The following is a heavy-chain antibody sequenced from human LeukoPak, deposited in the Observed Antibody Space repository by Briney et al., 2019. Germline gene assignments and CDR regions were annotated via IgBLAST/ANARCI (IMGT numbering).Heavy chain of an antibody. V-gene: IGHV4-4*09. CDR3: ARDREMATTYDY. J-gene: IGHJ4*02. D-gene: IGHD5-24*01. Sequence: PSETLSLTCTVSGGSISSYYWSWIRQPPGKGLEWIGYIYTSGSTNYNPSLKSRVTISVDTSKNQFSLKLSSVTAADTAVYYCARDREMATTYDYWGQGTLVTVSS. CDR1: GGSISSYY. CDR2: IYTSGST.